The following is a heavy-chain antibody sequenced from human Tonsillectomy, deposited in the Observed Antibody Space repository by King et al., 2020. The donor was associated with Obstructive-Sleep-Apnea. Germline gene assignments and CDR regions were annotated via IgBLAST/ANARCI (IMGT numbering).Heavy chain of an antibody. CDR1: GGSISSSSYY. CDR3: ARVGRWRLPGGNWFDP. CDR2: IYYSGST. J-gene: IGHJ5*02. V-gene: IGHV4-39*07. D-gene: IGHD4-23*01. Sequence: LQLQESGPGLVKPSETLSLTCTVSGGSISSSSYYWGWIRQPPGKGLEWIGSIYYSGSTYYNPSLKSRVTISVDTSKNQFSLKLSSVTAADTAVYYCARVGRWRLPGGNWFDPWGQGTLVTVSS.